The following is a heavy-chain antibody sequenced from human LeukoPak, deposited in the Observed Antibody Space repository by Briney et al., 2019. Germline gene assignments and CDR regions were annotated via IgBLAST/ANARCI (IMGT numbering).Heavy chain of an antibody. D-gene: IGHD6-19*01. Sequence: PGGSLRLSCAASGFSFGRYAMHWVRQAPGKGLDWVAVISYDGSKKCYADSVTGRFTISRDNSKNTLYLQMNSLSAEDTDVYYCAKDLPKYSSGPFGYGMDVWGQGTTVTVSS. V-gene: IGHV3-30*18. CDR3: AKDLPKYSSGPFGYGMDV. CDR2: ISYDGSKK. CDR1: GFSFGRYA. J-gene: IGHJ6*02.